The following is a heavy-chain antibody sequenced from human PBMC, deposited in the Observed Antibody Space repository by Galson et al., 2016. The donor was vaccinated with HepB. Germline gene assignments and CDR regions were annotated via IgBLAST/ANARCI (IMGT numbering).Heavy chain of an antibody. J-gene: IGHJ3*02. D-gene: IGHD6-19*01. CDR1: GFTFSSYG. Sequence: SLRLSCAASGFTFSSYGMSWVRQAPGKGLEGVSGITGNGGSTCYADSVKGRFTISRDNSKTTLYLQMNSLRAEDTAVYYCAKPHIAVAGHGGLAFNMWGQGTMVTGSS. CDR2: ITGNGGST. V-gene: IGHV3-23*01. CDR3: AKPHIAVAGHGGLAFNM.